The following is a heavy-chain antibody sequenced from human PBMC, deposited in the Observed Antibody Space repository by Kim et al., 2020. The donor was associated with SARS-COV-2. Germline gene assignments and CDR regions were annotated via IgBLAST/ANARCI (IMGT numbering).Heavy chain of an antibody. D-gene: IGHD3-3*02. CDR3: ARRSSIRGHFDY. V-gene: IGHV4-39*01. CDR1: GGSISSSSYY. Sequence: SETLSLTCTVSGGSISSSSYYWGWIRQPPGKGLEWIGSIYYSGSTYYNPSLKSRVTISVDTSKNQFSLKLSSVTAADTAVYYCARRSSIRGHFDYWVQGT. CDR2: IYYSGST. J-gene: IGHJ4*02.